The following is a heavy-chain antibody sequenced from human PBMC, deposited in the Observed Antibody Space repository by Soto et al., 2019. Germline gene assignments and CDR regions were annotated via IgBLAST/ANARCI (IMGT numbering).Heavy chain of an antibody. J-gene: IGHJ4*02. V-gene: IGHV2-5*02. CDR3: AHKNYGDYPTDY. CDR1: GFSLSTSGVG. D-gene: IGHD4-17*01. Sequence: QITLKESGPTLVKPTQTLTLTCTFSGFSLSTSGVGVGWIRQPPGKALEWLAVIYWDGDKRYSPSLKSRLTITKDTSQNQVVLIMTNMDPVDTATYYCAHKNYGDYPTDYWGQGTLVTVSS. CDR2: IYWDGDK.